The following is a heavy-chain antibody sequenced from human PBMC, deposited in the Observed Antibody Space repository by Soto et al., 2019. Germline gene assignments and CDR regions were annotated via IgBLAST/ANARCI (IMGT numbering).Heavy chain of an antibody. CDR2: INHSGST. V-gene: IGHV4-34*01. Sequence: SETLSLTCAVYGGSFSGYYWSWIRQPPGKGLEWIGEINHSGSTNYNPSLKGRVTISVDTSKNQFSLKLSSVTAADTAVYYCARGRGLRLGSYYYYYGMDVWGQGTTVTVS. CDR3: ARGRGLRLGSYYYYYGMDV. J-gene: IGHJ6*02. D-gene: IGHD3-16*01. CDR1: GGSFSGYY.